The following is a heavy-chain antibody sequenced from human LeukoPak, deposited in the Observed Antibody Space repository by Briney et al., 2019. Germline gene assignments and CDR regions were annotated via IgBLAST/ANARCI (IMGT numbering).Heavy chain of an antibody. Sequence: GGSLRLSCAASGFTFSSYWMSWVRQAPGKGLEWVGRIRTKIDGETADYAAPVKGRFTISRDDSKTTLYLQMKSLKTEDSAVYYCATERNWELLRPYGMDIWGQGTAVTVSS. J-gene: IGHJ6*02. CDR1: GFTFSSYW. D-gene: IGHD1-26*01. V-gene: IGHV3-15*01. CDR3: ATERNWELLRPYGMDI. CDR2: IRTKIDGETA.